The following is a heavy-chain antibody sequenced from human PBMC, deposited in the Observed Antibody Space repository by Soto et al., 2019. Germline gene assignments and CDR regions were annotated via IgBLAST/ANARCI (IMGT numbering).Heavy chain of an antibody. CDR2: IKEDGSEK. D-gene: IGHD1-1*01. V-gene: IGHV3-7*01. CDR1: AFTFSTYR. CDR3: ARSRNAAYDI. Sequence: GALRLSCAASAFTFSTYRMSWVRQAPGKGLEWVANIKEDGSEKKYVDSVRGRFTISRDNAKNSVYLQMNSLRAEDTAVYYCARSRNAAYDIWGQGTMVTVSS. J-gene: IGHJ3*02.